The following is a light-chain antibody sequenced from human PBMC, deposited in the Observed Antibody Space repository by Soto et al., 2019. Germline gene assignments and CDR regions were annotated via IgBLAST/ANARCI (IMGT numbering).Light chain of an antibody. Sequence: DIQMTQSPSSLSASVGDRVTITCRASQSITNYLNWYQQKPGKAPKLLMYAISTLQSGVPSRFGGSGSGTEFTLTISSLQHDDFETYYCQQSYSTPYTFGQGTKVDIX. J-gene: IGKJ2*01. V-gene: IGKV1-39*01. CDR2: AIS. CDR3: QQSYSTPYT. CDR1: QSITNY.